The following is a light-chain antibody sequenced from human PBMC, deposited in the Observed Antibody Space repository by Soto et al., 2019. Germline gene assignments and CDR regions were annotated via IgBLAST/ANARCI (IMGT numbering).Light chain of an antibody. CDR3: QQSYTTPWT. J-gene: IGKJ1*01. CDR1: QSISSY. V-gene: IGKV1-39*01. CDR2: AAS. Sequence: DIQMTQSPSSLSASVGDRVTITCRASQSISSYLNWYQQKPGTAPKLLIYAASTLQSGVPSRFSCIGSGTDFSLTISSLQPEDFVTYYCQQSYTTPWTFGQGTKVDIK.